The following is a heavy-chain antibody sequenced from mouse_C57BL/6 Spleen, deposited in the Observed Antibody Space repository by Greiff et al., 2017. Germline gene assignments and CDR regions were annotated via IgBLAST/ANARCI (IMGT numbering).Heavy chain of an antibody. D-gene: IGHD2-3*01. Sequence: QVQLKQPGAELVIPGASVKLSCKASGYPFTSSWMHWVKQRPGQGLEWIGEIDPSDSYTNYNQKFKGKSTLTVDKSSSTAYLQLSSLTSEDSAVYYCARSPDGYYVLADWGQGATRTVFS. J-gene: IGHJ2*01. CDR2: IDPSDSYT. CDR1: GYPFTSSW. V-gene: IGHV1-69*01. CDR3: ARSPDGYYVLAD.